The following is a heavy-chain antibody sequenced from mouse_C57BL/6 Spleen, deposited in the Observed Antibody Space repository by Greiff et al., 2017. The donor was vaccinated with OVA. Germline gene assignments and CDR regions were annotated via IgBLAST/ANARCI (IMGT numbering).Heavy chain of an antibody. Sequence: EVKVVESGGGLVKPGGSLKLSCAASGFTFSSYTMSWVRQTPEKRLEWVATISGGGGNTYYPDSVKGRFTISRDNAKNTLYLQMSSLRSEDTALYYCASLGHAMDYWGQGTSVTVSS. J-gene: IGHJ4*01. V-gene: IGHV5-9*01. D-gene: IGHD4-1*01. CDR3: ASLGHAMDY. CDR2: ISGGGGNT. CDR1: GFTFSSYT.